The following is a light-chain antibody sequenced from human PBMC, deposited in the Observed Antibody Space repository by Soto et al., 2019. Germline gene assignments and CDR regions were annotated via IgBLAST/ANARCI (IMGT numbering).Light chain of an antibody. CDR1: SSDIGGYNF. J-gene: IGLJ1*01. Sequence: QSALTQPASVSGSPGQSITIACTGTSSDIGGYNFVSWYQQHPGKAPKLLIYDVGNRPSGVSNRFSGSKSGNTASLTISGPQAEEEGYYYCNSYRTVSTYVFGTGTKVTVL. CDR2: DVG. V-gene: IGLV2-14*01. CDR3: NSYRTVSTYV.